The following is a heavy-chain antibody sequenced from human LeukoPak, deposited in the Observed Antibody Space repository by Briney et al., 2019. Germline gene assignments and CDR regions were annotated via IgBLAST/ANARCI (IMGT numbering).Heavy chain of an antibody. CDR3: AADGYISPFDY. CDR1: GFIFSNYW. J-gene: IGHJ4*02. D-gene: IGHD5-24*01. Sequence: GGSLRLSCAASGFIFSNYWMNWVRQTPGKGLEWVANIRKDGSEKNYVDSVKGRFTISRDNAKNSLYLQMNSLRAEDTAVYYCAADGYISPFDYWGQGTLVTVSS. V-gene: IGHV3-7*01. CDR2: IRKDGSEK.